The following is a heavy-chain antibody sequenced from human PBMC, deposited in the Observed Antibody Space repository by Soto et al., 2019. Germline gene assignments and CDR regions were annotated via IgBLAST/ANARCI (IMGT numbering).Heavy chain of an antibody. CDR2: IYYSGST. Sequence: PSETLSLTCTVSGGSVSSGSYYWSWIRQPPGKGLEWIGYIYYSGSTNYNPSLKSRVTISVDTSKNQFSLKLSSVTAADTAVYYCAIGAAAGYPIDYWGQGTLVTVSS. CDR3: AIGAAAGYPIDY. CDR1: GGSVSSGSYY. D-gene: IGHD6-13*01. V-gene: IGHV4-61*01. J-gene: IGHJ4*02.